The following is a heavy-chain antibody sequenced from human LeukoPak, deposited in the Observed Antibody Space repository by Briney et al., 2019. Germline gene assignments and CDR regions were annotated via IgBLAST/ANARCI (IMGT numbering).Heavy chain of an antibody. D-gene: IGHD5-18*01. CDR3: ARRSYGTDYFDY. Sequence: SETLSLTCTVSGGSISSYYWSWIRQPPGKGLEWIGYIYYSGSTNYNPSLKSRVTISVDTSKNQFSLKLSSVTTADTAVYYCARRSYGTDYFDYWGQGTLVTVSS. J-gene: IGHJ4*02. V-gene: IGHV4-59*08. CDR2: IYYSGST. CDR1: GGSISSYY.